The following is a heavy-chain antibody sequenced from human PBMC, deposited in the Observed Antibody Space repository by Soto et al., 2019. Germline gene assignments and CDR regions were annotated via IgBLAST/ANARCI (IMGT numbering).Heavy chain of an antibody. CDR2: IYSSGTT. D-gene: IGHD5-18*01. CDR3: ARDIRGYSRAFDY. Sequence: SETLSLTCTVSGDYVSSENYYWTWIRQPPGKGLEWIGYIYSSGTTNYNPSLKSRVTISPDTSDNQFSLKLTSVTAADTAMYYCARDIRGYSRAFDYWGQGTLVTVS. V-gene: IGHV4-61*01. J-gene: IGHJ4*02. CDR1: GDYVSSENYY.